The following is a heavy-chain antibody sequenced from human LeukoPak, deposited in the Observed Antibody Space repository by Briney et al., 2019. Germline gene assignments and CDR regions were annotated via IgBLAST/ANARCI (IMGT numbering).Heavy chain of an antibody. V-gene: IGHV4-61*08. J-gene: IGHJ5*02. D-gene: IGHD3-22*01. Sequence: SETLSLTCTVSGGSISSGGYYWSWIRQHPGKGLEWIGYIYYSGSTNYNPSLKSRVTISVDTSKNQFSLKLSSVTAADTAVYYCAREDYYDSSGYPNWFDPWGQGTLVTVSS. CDR1: GGSISSGGYY. CDR3: AREDYYDSSGYPNWFDP. CDR2: IYYSGST.